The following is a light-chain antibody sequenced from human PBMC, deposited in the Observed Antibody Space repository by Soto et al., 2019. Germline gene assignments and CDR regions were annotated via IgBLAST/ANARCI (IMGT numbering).Light chain of an antibody. CDR2: DTT. CDR1: SGAVTSGHY. J-gene: IGLJ2*01. Sequence: QAVVTQEPSLTVSPRGTVTLTCGSSSGAVTSGHYPYWFQQKPGQAPRTLIYDTTNKHSSTPARFSGSLLGGKADLTLSGXXXXXXADYYCLLSYSGAPIFGGGTKLTVL. V-gene: IGLV7-46*01. CDR3: LLSYSGAPI.